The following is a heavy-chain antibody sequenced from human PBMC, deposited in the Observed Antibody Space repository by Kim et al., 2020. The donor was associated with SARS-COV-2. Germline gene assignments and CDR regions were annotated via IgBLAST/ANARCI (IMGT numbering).Heavy chain of an antibody. Sequence: FYADCVKGRCTIPRDNSKSTLYLQMNSLRVEDTAVYFCARDSDDSGSFFDYWGQGTLVPASS. CDR3: ARDSDDSGSFFDY. J-gene: IGHJ4*02. V-gene: IGHV3-30*01. D-gene: IGHD3-10*01.